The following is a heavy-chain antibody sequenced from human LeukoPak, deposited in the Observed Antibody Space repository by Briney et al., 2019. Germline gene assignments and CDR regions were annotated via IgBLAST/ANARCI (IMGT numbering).Heavy chain of an antibody. D-gene: IGHD5-12*01. J-gene: IGHJ4*02. CDR3: ARVGYSGYDARYAGSYYFDY. CDR2: IYYSGGT. Sequence: SETLSLTCSVSGGSISSYYWSWIRQPPGKGLEWIGYIYYSGGTNYNPSLKSRVTISVDTSKNQFSLKLSSVTAADTAVYYCARVGYSGYDARYAGSYYFDYWGQGTLVTVSS. CDR1: GGSISSYY. V-gene: IGHV4-59*01.